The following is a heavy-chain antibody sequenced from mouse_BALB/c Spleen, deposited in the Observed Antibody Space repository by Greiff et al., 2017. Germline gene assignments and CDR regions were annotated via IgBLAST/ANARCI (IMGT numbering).Heavy chain of an antibody. CDR1: GFTFSNYW. J-gene: IGHJ2*01. CDR3: TRGYGSSFDY. V-gene: IGHV6-6*02. Sequence: EVQGVESGGGLVQPGGSMKLSCVASGFTFSNYWMNWVRQSPEKGLEWVAEIRLKSNNYATHYAESVKGRFTISRDDSKSSVYLQMNNLRAEDTGIYYCTRGYGSSFDYWGQGTTLTVSS. CDR2: IRLKSNNYAT. D-gene: IGHD1-1*01.